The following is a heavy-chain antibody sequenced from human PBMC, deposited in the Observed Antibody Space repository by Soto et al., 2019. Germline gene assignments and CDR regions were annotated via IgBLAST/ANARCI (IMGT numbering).Heavy chain of an antibody. D-gene: IGHD3-10*01. V-gene: IGHV5-51*01. CDR2: IYPGDSDT. CDR3: ARVMKYGSGSYQHYYYYGMDV. Sequence: PGESLKISCKGSGYSFTSDWIGWVRQMPGKGLEWMGIIYPGDSDTRYSPSFQGQVTISADKSISTAYLQWSSLKASDTAMYYCARVMKYGSGSYQHYYYYGMDVWGQGTTVTVSS. J-gene: IGHJ6*02. CDR1: GYSFTSDW.